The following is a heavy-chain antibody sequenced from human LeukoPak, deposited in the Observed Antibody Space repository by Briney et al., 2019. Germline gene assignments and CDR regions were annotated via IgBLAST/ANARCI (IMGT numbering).Heavy chain of an antibody. J-gene: IGHJ4*02. CDR3: AIAVAGGAFVY. CDR1: GGSITSYY. Sequence: SETLSLTCTVSGGSITSYYWTWIRQPPGKGLEWIGYIYYSGSTTNYNPSLKSRVTMSVDTSKNHFSLRLSSVTAADTAVYYCAIAVAGGAFVYWGQGTLVTVSS. D-gene: IGHD6-19*01. V-gene: IGHV4-59*08. CDR2: IYYSGSTT.